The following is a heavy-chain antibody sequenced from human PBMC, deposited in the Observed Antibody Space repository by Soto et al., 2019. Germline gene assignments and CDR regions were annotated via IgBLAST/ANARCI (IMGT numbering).Heavy chain of an antibody. D-gene: IGHD7-27*01. CDR2: IYSYGDT. CDR1: GGSVTSGGYY. CDR3: TRDWGPPVTHAYAS. J-gene: IGHJ5*02. Sequence: QVQLQESGPGLVRPSQTLSLTCTVSGGSVTSGGYYWSWIRHCPGKGLEWIGFIYSYGDTNYNPSLDSRVAMSINTSKNQFSLQLTSVTVADTAIYSCTRDWGPPVTHAYASWRQGILVTVSS. V-gene: IGHV4-31*03.